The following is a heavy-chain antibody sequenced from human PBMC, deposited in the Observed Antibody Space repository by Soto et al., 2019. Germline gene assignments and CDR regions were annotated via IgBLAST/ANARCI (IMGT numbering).Heavy chain of an antibody. CDR3: ARERLWFGESPSGMDV. CDR1: GGTFSSYA. CDR2: IIPIFGTA. Sequence: QVQLVQSGAEVKKPGSSVKVSCKASGGTFSSYAISWVRQAPGQGLEWMGGIIPIFGTANYAQKFQGRVTSTADESTSTAYRELGSLRSEDTVVYYCARERLWFGESPSGMDVWGQGTTVTVSS. V-gene: IGHV1-69*12. J-gene: IGHJ6*01. D-gene: IGHD3-10*01.